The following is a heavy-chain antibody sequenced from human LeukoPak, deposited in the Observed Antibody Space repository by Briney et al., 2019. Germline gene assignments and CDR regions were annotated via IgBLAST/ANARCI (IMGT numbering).Heavy chain of an antibody. Sequence: GGSLRLSCAASGFSFSNYAMHWVRQAPGKGLVWVAVILYDGDNKFYTDSVKGRFTISRDNAKNSLYLQMNSLRAEDTAVYYCAIRTYYYGSGIDYWGQGTLVTVSS. V-gene: IGHV3-30-3*01. J-gene: IGHJ4*02. CDR1: GFSFSNYA. CDR3: AIRTYYYGSGIDY. D-gene: IGHD3-10*01. CDR2: ILYDGDNK.